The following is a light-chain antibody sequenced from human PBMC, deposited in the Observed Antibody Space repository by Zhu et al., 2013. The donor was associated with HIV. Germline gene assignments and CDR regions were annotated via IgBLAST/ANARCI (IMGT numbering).Light chain of an antibody. J-gene: IGKJ5*01. CDR2: AAS. CDR3: QQLNSYPIT. CDR1: QGISSY. V-gene: IGKV1-9*01. Sequence: IQLTQSPSSLSASVGDRVTITCRASQGISSYLAWYHQKPGRAPKLLIYAASTLQSGVPSRFSGSGSGTDFTLTISSLQSEDFATYYCQQLNSYPITFGQGTRLEIK.